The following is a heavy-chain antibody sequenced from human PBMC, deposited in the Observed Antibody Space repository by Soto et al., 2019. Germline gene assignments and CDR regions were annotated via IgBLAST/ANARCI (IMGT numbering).Heavy chain of an antibody. CDR2: INPNSGGT. V-gene: IGHV1-2*02. D-gene: IGHD6-19*01. CDR1: GYTFSGSY. CDR3: ASAAVTGTAGLDF. J-gene: IGHJ4*02. Sequence: GASVKVSSKASGYTFSGSYMHWVRQAPGQGLEWMGWINPNSGGTKSAEKFQGRVTMTRDTSISTAYMELSRLTSDDTAVYYCASAAVTGTAGLDFWGQGTQVTVSS.